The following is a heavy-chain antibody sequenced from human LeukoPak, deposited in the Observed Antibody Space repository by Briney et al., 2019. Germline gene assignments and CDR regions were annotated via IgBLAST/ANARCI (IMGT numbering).Heavy chain of an antibody. CDR3: VRDNFVLNINLFDY. Sequence: GASVKVSCKTSGYSFTGHYIHWVRQAPGRGLEWVGWINPLTGGTKYAQILQGRVSLTRETSITTAYMELSSLRSDDTGVYYCVRDNFVLNINLFDYWGQGTLVTVSA. J-gene: IGHJ4*02. V-gene: IGHV1-2*02. D-gene: IGHD3-10*01. CDR2: INPLTGGT. CDR1: GYSFTGHY.